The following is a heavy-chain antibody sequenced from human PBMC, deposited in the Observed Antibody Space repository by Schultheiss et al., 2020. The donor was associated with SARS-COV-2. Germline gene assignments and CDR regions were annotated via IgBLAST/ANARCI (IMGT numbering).Heavy chain of an antibody. D-gene: IGHD3-22*01. CDR3: ARDSLDYYDSTEAFDI. V-gene: IGHV3-23*01. J-gene: IGHJ3*02. CDR2: ISGSGGST. Sequence: GGSLRLSCAASGFTFSSYWMHWVRQAPGKGLEWVSAISGSGGSTYYADSVKGRFTISRDNSKNTLYLQMNSLRAEDTAVYYCARDSLDYYDSTEAFDIWGQGTMVTVSS. CDR1: GFTFSSYW.